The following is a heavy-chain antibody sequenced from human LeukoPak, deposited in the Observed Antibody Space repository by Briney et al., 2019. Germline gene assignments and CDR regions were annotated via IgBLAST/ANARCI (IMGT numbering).Heavy chain of an antibody. Sequence: GGSLRLSCAASGFTFSSYEMNWVRQAPGKGLEWVSYIRSSGSTIYYADSVKGRFTTSRDNAKNSLYLQMNSLRAEDTAVYYCAELGITMIGGVWGKGTTVTISS. CDR3: AELGITMIGGV. CDR2: IRSSGSTI. J-gene: IGHJ6*04. V-gene: IGHV3-48*03. D-gene: IGHD3-10*02. CDR1: GFTFSSYE.